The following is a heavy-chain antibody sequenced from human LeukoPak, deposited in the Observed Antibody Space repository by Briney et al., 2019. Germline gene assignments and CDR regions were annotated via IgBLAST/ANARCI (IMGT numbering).Heavy chain of an antibody. CDR1: GGSISSSSYY. V-gene: IGHV4-39*07. Sequence: SETLSLTCTVSGGSISSSSYYWGWIRQPPGKGLEWIGSIYYSGSTYYNPSLKSRVTISVDTSKNQFSLKLSSVTAADTAVYYCARLRRSWYSNYYYYYMDVWGKGTTVTVSS. CDR3: ARLRRSWYSNYYYYYMDV. J-gene: IGHJ6*03. D-gene: IGHD6-13*01. CDR2: IYYSGST.